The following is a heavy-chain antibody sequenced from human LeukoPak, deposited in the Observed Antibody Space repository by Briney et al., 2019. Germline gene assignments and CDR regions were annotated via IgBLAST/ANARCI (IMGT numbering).Heavy chain of an antibody. Sequence: GGSLRLSCAASGFRFSSHWMSWVRQAPGKGLEWVANMKYDGSEKDYVDSVKGRFTISRDNAKNTLYLQMNSLRAEDTAMYYCAREGAAGTSLDYWGQGTLVTVSS. CDR3: AREGAAGTSLDY. D-gene: IGHD6-13*01. CDR1: GFRFSSHW. CDR2: MKYDGSEK. V-gene: IGHV3-7*01. J-gene: IGHJ4*02.